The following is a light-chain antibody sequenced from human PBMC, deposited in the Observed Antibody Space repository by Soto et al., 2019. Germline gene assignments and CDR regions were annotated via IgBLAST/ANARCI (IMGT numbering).Light chain of an antibody. J-gene: IGKJ1*01. CDR2: GAS. V-gene: IGKV3-20*01. Sequence: EIVVTQSAGALSFSPGVRATLSCRVTHTIFSNYIGWYQQKPGQAPRRLIFGASIRATGIPDRFSGSGSGTDFTLTISGLEPEDFAVYYCQQYGSSPSTFGEGTKVDI. CDR1: HTIFSNY. CDR3: QQYGSSPST.